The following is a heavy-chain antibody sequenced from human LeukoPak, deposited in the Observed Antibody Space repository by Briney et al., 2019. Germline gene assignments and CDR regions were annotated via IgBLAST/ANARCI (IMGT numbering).Heavy chain of an antibody. J-gene: IGHJ5*02. CDR1: GGSITSYY. V-gene: IGHV4-4*07. CDR2: IYVTEST. CDR3: ARDSGTTGEVKVDP. Sequence: PSETLSLTCTFSGGSITSYYWRRIRHPARKGLGWIGRIYVTESTTYNPSLKSRVTISIDTSKNQFSLKLTSVTAADTAVYYCARDSGTTGEVKVDPWGQGTLVTVSS. D-gene: IGHD3-10*01.